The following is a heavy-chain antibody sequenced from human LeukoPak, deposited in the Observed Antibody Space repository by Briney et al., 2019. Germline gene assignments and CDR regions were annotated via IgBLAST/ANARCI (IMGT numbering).Heavy chain of an antibody. D-gene: IGHD2-2*01. CDR1: GYTFTSYA. V-gene: IGHV1-8*03. CDR2: MNPNSGTT. CDR3: ARGLKQYQLLHGYYYYYMDV. Sequence: ASVKVSCKASGYTFTSYAINWVRQATGQGLEWMGRMNPNSGTTGYAQKFQGRVTITRNTSISTAYMELSSLRSEDTAVYYCARGLKQYQLLHGYYYYYMDVWSKGTTVTVSS. J-gene: IGHJ6*03.